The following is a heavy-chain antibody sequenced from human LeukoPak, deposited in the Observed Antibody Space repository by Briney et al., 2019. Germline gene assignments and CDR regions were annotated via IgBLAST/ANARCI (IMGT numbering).Heavy chain of an antibody. CDR3: TTAAGYNYGQY. CDR2: LYIGGNT. Sequence: GGSLRLSCAASGFTFNNYAMNWVRQAPGKGLEWVSALYIGGNTYYADSVRGRFTISRGNSKNTLYLQMNSLRAEDTAIYYCTTAAGYNYGQYWGQGTLVTVSS. CDR1: GFTFNNYA. J-gene: IGHJ4*02. D-gene: IGHD5-18*01. V-gene: IGHV3-23*05.